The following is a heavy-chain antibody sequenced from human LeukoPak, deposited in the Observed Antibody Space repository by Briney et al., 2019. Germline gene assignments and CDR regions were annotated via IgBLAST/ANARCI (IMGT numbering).Heavy chain of an antibody. Sequence: GGSHTLSCAASGFTFSGYWMSWVRQAPGKGLEWVANIKQDGSEKYYVDSVKGRFTISRDNAKNSLYLQMNSLRDEDTAVYYCARGGRWSYLWGQGTLVTVTS. J-gene: IGHJ4*02. CDR1: GFTFSGYW. D-gene: IGHD3-16*01. V-gene: IGHV3-7*04. CDR3: ARGGRWSYL. CDR2: IKQDGSEK.